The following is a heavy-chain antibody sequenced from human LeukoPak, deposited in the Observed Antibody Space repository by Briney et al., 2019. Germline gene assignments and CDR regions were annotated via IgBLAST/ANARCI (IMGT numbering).Heavy chain of an antibody. D-gene: IGHD1-26*01. Sequence: GASVKVSCKASGGTFSSYAISWVRQAPGQGLEWMGRIIPILGIANYAQKFQGRVTITADKSTSTAYMELSSLRSEDTAVYYCARAWEGQGVDYWGQGTLVTVSS. CDR2: IIPILGIA. J-gene: IGHJ4*02. CDR3: ARAWEGQGVDY. V-gene: IGHV1-69*04. CDR1: GGTFSSYA.